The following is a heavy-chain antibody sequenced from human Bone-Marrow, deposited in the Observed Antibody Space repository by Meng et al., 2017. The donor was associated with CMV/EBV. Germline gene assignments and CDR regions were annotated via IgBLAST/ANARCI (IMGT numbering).Heavy chain of an antibody. V-gene: IGHV1-18*01. Sequence: QGPLLQAGAAVKRPRASVKVSCKASVYTFTSYGISWVRQAPGQGLEWMGWISAYNGNTNYAQKLQGRVTMTTDTSTSTAYMELRSLRSDDTAVYYCARAVGSGSYGWFDPWGQGTLVTVSS. CDR2: ISAYNGNT. CDR3: ARAVGSGSYGWFDP. J-gene: IGHJ5*02. D-gene: IGHD3-10*01. CDR1: VYTFTSYG.